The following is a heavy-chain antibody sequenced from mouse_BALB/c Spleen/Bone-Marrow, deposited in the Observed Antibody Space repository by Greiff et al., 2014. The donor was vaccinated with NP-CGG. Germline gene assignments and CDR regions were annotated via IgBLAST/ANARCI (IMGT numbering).Heavy chain of an antibody. J-gene: IGHJ4*01. CDR2: IYPSDSYT. V-gene: IGHV1S126*01. D-gene: IGHD1-1*01. CDR3: TGGSSYVGYAMDY. Sequence: QVQLKESGAELVRPGASVKLSCKASGYTFTNNWINWVKQRPGQGLEWIGNIYPSDSYTNYNQKFKDKATLTVDKSSSTAYMQLSSPTSEDSAVYYCTGGSSYVGYAMDYWGQGTSVTVSS. CDR1: GYTFTNNW.